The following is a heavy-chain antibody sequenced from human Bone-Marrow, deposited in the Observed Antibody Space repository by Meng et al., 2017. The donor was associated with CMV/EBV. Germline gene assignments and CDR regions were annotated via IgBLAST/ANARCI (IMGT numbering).Heavy chain of an antibody. V-gene: IGHV1-2*02. CDR3: ARETGYCSSTSCYIPYFQH. CDR1: GYTFTGYY. Sequence: ASVKVSCKASGYTFTGYYMHWVRQAPGQGLEWMGWINPNSGGTNYAQKFQGRVTVTRDTSISTAYMELSRLRSDDTAVYYCARETGYCSSTSCYIPYFQHWGQGHRVTVSS. D-gene: IGHD2-2*02. CDR2: INPNSGGT. J-gene: IGHJ1*01.